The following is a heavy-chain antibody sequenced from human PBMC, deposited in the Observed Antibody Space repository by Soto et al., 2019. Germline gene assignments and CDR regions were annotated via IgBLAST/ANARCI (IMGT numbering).Heavy chain of an antibody. CDR2: IYVNGNT. J-gene: IGHJ1*01. Sequence: QVHLQESGPGLVKPSETLSLTCTVSASSFSKYYLTCVRQSPGQGLEWIGYIYVNGNTNYNPSLKRRVTMSIDTSKNQFSLNLTSVTAADPAVYYCESVTFGGIVLAHCGKGALVTVSS. CDR3: ESVTFGGIVLAH. V-gene: IGHV4-59*01. D-gene: IGHD3-16*01. CDR1: ASSFSKYY.